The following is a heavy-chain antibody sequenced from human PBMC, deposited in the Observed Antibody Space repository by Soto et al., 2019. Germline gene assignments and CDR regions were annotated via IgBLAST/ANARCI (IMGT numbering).Heavy chain of an antibody. J-gene: IGHJ4*02. V-gene: IGHV3-64D*06. D-gene: IGHD2-15*01. Sequence: PGGSLRLSCSASCFIFRESRIYCVRQVPGKGLEAISAVSTSVRSTYYADSVKDRFTISRDNSKNTLFLQMGSLRPEDTAIYYCVKQAHGLDGVAFDYWGQGTQVTVSS. CDR3: VKQAHGLDGVAFDY. CDR1: CFIFRESR. CDR2: VSTSVRST.